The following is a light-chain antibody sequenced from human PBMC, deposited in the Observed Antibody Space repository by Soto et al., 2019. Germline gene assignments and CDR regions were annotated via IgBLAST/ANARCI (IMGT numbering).Light chain of an antibody. CDR1: QNIDNN. CDR3: QQYNNWPPLT. CDR2: GAS. J-gene: IGKJ4*01. Sequence: EIVMTQSPATLSVSPGDRVTLSCRASQNIDNNLAWYQQRPGQPPRLLIYGASTRGKGIPARFSGSGSGTEFTRTISSLQSEDFAVYCCQQYNNWPPLTFGGGTKVEIK. V-gene: IGKV3D-15*01.